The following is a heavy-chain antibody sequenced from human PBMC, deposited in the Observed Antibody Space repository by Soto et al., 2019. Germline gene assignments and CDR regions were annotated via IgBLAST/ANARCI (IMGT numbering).Heavy chain of an antibody. CDR1: GFSVSSTY. D-gene: IGHD5-12*01. Sequence: GGSLRLSCAASGFSVSSTYMSWVRQAPGKGLEWVSTLSDGGSSHYADSVTGRFSVSRDNSKNTLYLQMNGLRADDTAIYYCARDYASGGYDYRGQGTQATVSS. CDR3: ARDYASGGYDY. V-gene: IGHV3-53*01. CDR2: LSDGGSS. J-gene: IGHJ4*02.